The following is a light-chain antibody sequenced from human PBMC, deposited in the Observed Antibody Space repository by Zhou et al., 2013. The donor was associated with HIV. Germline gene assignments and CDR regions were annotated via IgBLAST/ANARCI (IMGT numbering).Light chain of an antibody. CDR2: GAS. CDR1: HDIGNS. V-gene: IGKV1-27*01. J-gene: IGKJ3*01. CDR3: QQYNDYPLT. Sequence: DIQMTQSPSSLSASVGDGLTVTCRASHDIGNSLAWYQQRPGKVPKLLIYGASTLQSGVPSRFSGGGSGTDFTLTINNLQPEDVATYYCQQYNDYPLTFGPGTKVDFK.